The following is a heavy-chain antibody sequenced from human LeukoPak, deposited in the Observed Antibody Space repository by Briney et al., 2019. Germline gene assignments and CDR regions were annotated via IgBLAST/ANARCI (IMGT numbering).Heavy chain of an antibody. J-gene: IGHJ4*02. V-gene: IGHV3-48*03. Sequence: GGSVRLSCAASGFIFSRYEMNWVRQAPGKGLEWLSYINSRGNTKYYADSVKGRFTTSRDNAKNALYLQMNSLRAEDTAIYFCARDYNWLPDYWGQGTLVTVSS. CDR2: INSRGNTK. CDR3: ARDYNWLPDY. D-gene: IGHD5-24*01. CDR1: GFIFSRYE.